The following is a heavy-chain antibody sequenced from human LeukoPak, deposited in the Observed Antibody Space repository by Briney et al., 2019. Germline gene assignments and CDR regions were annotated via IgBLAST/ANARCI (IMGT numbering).Heavy chain of an antibody. CDR2: IYPGDSDT. CDR1: EYSFPNYC. CDR3: ARRPIRGVGSFDI. D-gene: IGHD3-10*01. V-gene: IGHV5-51*01. Sequence: GESLKISCKHSEYSFPNYCIGWVRQMPGKGLEWMGIIYPGDSDTRYSPSFQGQVTISADKSISTAYLQWSSLKASDTAMYYCARRPIRGVGSFDIWGQGTMVTVSS. J-gene: IGHJ3*02.